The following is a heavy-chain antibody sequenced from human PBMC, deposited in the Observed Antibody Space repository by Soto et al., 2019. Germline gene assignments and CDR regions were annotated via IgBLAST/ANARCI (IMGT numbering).Heavy chain of an antibody. Sequence: ASVKVSCKASGYTFTGYYIHWVRQAPGQGLEWIGWINPKSGGTHYAQNFQGRVTMATDKSISTAYMELSRLKSEDTAVYYCARGRDKQLWSDYYYYGMDVWGQGTTVTVSS. J-gene: IGHJ6*02. CDR1: GYTFTGYY. V-gene: IGHV1-2*02. CDR2: INPKSGGT. D-gene: IGHD5-18*01. CDR3: ARGRDKQLWSDYYYYGMDV.